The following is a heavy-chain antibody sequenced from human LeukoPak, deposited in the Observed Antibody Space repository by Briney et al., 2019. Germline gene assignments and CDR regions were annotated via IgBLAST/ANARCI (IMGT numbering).Heavy chain of an antibody. V-gene: IGHV4-38-2*01. CDR2: IFDSGST. CDR1: GYSISSGYY. Sequence: SETLSLTCAVSGYSISSGYYWGWIRQPPGKGLEWIGCIFDSGSTDYNRSLKSRVTISVDTSKKQFSLKLSSVTAADTAVYFCARVDTGYYYMDVWGKGTTVTVSS. D-gene: IGHD5-18*01. CDR3: ARVDTGYYYMDV. J-gene: IGHJ6*03.